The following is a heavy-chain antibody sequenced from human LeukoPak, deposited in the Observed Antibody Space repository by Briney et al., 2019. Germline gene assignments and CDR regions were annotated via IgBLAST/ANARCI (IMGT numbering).Heavy chain of an antibody. CDR3: ARGTQLWLYYFDY. J-gene: IGHJ4*02. V-gene: IGHV1-69*04. CDR1: GGTFSSYA. CDR2: IIPILGIA. D-gene: IGHD5-18*01. Sequence: SVKVSCKASGGTFSSYAISWVRQAPGQGLEWMGRIIPILGIANYAQKFQGRVTITADKSTSTAYMELSSLRSEDTAVYYCARGTQLWLYYFDYWGQGTLVTVSS.